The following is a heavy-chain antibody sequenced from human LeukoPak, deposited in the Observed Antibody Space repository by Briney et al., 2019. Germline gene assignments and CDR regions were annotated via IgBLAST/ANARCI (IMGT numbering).Heavy chain of an antibody. V-gene: IGHV4-34*01. Sequence: SETLSLTCAVYGGSFSGYYWSWIRQPPGKGLEWIGEINHSGSTNYNPSLKSRVTISVDTSKNQFSLKLSSVTAADTAVYYCTREYYYESAGYYQPIDYWGQGTLVTVSS. J-gene: IGHJ4*02. CDR1: GGSFSGYY. CDR2: INHSGST. D-gene: IGHD3-22*01. CDR3: TREYYYESAGYYQPIDY.